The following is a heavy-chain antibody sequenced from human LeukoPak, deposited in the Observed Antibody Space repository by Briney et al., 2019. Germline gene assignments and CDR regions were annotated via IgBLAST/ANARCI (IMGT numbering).Heavy chain of an antibody. V-gene: IGHV1-8*01. D-gene: IGHD3-16*02. J-gene: IGHJ5*02. CDR1: GYTFTCYD. CDR2: VNPNSGNT. Sequence: GASVQVSCKASGYTFTCYDIIWVRQATGQGLEWMGWVNPNSGNTGSAQKFQGKVTITRNTSITTPYMELSRLGSEDTALDYSSLVPITLGGVIVETWFDPWGEETLVTVSS. CDR3: SLVPITLGGVIVETWFDP.